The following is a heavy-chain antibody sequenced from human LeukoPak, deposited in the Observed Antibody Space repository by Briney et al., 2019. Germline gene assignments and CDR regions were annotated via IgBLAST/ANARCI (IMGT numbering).Heavy chain of an antibody. J-gene: IGHJ4*02. D-gene: IGHD1-26*01. CDR1: GFRVSSNY. V-gene: IGHV3-53*01. CDR3: ATSIVGATEFDN. Sequence: GGSLRLSCAASGFRVSSNYMSWVRQAPGKGLEWVSVIYNGGATYYADSVKGRFTISRDNPKNTLYLQMNSLRAEDTAVYYCATSIVGATEFDNWGQGTLVIVSS. CDR2: IYNGGAT.